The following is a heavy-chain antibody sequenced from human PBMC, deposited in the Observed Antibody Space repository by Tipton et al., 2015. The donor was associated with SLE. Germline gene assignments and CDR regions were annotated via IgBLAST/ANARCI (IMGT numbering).Heavy chain of an antibody. CDR2: VYYSGST. CDR1: GGSIGPYY. D-gene: IGHD3-3*01. Sequence: TLSLTCTVSGGSIGPYYWHWIRQSPGKGLEWIGYVYYSGSTNYNPSLKSRVTISVDTSKNQFSLKLSSVTAADTAVYYCARASYYDFWNSYSYYFDYWGQGTLVTVSS. V-gene: IGHV4-59*01. J-gene: IGHJ4*02. CDR3: ARASYYDFWNSYSYYFDY.